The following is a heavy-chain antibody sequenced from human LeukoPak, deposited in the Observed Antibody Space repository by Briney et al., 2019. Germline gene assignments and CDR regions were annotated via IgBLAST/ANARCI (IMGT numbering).Heavy chain of an antibody. CDR1: GFTFRSYS. J-gene: IGHJ4*02. V-gene: IGHV3-48*01. CDR3: ARARNSGY. Sequence: PGGSLRLSCAASGFTFRSYSMNWVRQAPGKGLDWISYITSSSSSIFYADSVKGRFTISRDNGKNSLYLQMNSLRVEDTAVYYCARARNSGYWGQGTLVTVSS. D-gene: IGHD1-14*01. CDR2: ITSSSSSI.